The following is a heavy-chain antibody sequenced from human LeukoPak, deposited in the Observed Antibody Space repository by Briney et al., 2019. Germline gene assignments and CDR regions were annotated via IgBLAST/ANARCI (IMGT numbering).Heavy chain of an antibody. J-gene: IGHJ5*02. CDR2: VNHSGST. D-gene: IGHD6-13*01. CDR1: GGSFSGYY. V-gene: IGHV4-34*01. Sequence: PSETLSLTCAVYGGSFSGYYWSWIRQPPGKGLEWIGEVNHSGSTNYNPSLKSRATISVDTSKNQFSLKLSSVTAADTAVYYCAGNSSSWYWFDPWGQGTLVTVSS. CDR3: AGNSSSWYWFDP.